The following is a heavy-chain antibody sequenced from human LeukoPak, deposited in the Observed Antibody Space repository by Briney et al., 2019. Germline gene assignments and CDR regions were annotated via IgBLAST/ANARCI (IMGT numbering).Heavy chain of an antibody. J-gene: IGHJ4*02. D-gene: IGHD5-18*01. CDR1: GYTFTSYY. V-gene: IGHV1-46*01. CDR2: INPSGGST. Sequence: ASVTVSCKASGYTFTSYYMHWVRQAPGQGLEWMGIINPSGGSTSYAQKFQGRVTMTRDMSTSTVYMELSSLRSEDTAVYYRARVPLGDTATLDYWGQGTLVTVSS. CDR3: ARVPLGDTATLDY.